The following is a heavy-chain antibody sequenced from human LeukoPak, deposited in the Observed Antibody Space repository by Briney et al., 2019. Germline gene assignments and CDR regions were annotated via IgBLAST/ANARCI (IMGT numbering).Heavy chain of an antibody. Sequence: GGSLRLSCSASGFAFSAYGMHWVRQAPGKGLEYVSSISSDGGSTYYADSVKGRFTISRDNSKNTLSLQMSSLIPEDTAVYYCVKTYYYDSSGICPGDAFHIWGQGTMVTVSS. CDR3: VKTYYYDSSGICPGDAFHI. J-gene: IGHJ3*02. V-gene: IGHV3-64D*06. D-gene: IGHD3-22*01. CDR2: ISSDGGST. CDR1: GFAFSAYG.